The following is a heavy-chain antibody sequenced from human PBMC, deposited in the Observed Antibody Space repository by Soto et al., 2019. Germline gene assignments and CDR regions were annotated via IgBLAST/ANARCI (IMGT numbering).Heavy chain of an antibody. V-gene: IGHV3-30-3*01. Sequence: ESGGGVVQPGRSLRLSCVASGFTFRSYGMHWVRQAPGKGLEWVAVMSDDGSKKYYADSVKGRFTISRDNSKNTLFLQMDTLISEDTAVYYCARTAGGRVRGALDIWGQGTMVTVSS. CDR1: GFTFRSYG. D-gene: IGHD6-13*01. CDR3: ARTAGGRVRGALDI. CDR2: MSDDGSKK. J-gene: IGHJ3*02.